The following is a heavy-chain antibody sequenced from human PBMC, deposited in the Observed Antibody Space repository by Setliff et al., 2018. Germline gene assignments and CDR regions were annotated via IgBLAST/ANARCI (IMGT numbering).Heavy chain of an antibody. CDR2: IIPVLGMT. CDR3: ARGPSPTVTPSRLIYFYHMDV. D-gene: IGHD4-17*01. CDR1: GDPFNAYG. V-gene: IGHV1-69*10. Sequence: SVKVSCKAPGDPFNAYGVSWVRQAPGQGLEWMGAIIPVLGMTDYAQKFQGRLTITADQSTTTVYMELSSLRFDDTALYYCARGPSPTVTPSRLIYFYHMDVWGTGTTVTVS. J-gene: IGHJ6*03.